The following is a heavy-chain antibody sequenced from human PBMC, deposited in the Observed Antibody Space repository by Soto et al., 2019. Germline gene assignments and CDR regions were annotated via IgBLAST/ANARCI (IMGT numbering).Heavy chain of an antibody. CDR2: IYTSGST. CDR3: ARGHCTSTSCYPSDY. CDR1: GGSISNYY. J-gene: IGHJ4*02. V-gene: IGHV4-4*07. D-gene: IGHD2-2*01. Sequence: SETLSLTCTVSGGSISNYYWSWIRQPAGKGLEWIGRIYTSGSTDYNPSLKSRVTMSVDTSKNQFSLRLSSVTAADTAVYYCARGHCTSTSCYPSDYWGQGALLTVSS.